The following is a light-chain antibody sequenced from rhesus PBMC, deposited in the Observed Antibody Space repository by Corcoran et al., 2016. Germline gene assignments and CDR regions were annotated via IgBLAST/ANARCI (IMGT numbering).Light chain of an antibody. CDR3: LQHNSYPLT. V-gene: IGKV1-28*03. CDR2: AAS. Sequence: DIQMTQSPSSLSASVGDTVTITCRASQGINSYLNWFQQKPGKAPKLLLYAASSLESGVPSRFSGSGAGTDFTLTISSLQPDDFAVYYCLQHNSYPLTFGGGTKVELK. CDR1: QGINSY. J-gene: IGKJ4*01.